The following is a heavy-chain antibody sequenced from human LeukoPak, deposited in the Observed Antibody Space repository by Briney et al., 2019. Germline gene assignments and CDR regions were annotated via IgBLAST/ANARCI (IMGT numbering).Heavy chain of an antibody. CDR2: IWYDGSNK. J-gene: IGHJ4*02. CDR3: ARDSSDYGDYGYYFDY. V-gene: IGHV3-33*01. CDR1: GFTFSSNG. D-gene: IGHD4-17*01. Sequence: GRSLRLSCAASGFTFSSNGMHWVRQAPGKGLEWVAVIWYDGSNKYYADSVKGRFTISRDNSKNTLYLQMNSLRAEDTAVYYCARDSSDYGDYGYYFDYWGQGTLVTVSS.